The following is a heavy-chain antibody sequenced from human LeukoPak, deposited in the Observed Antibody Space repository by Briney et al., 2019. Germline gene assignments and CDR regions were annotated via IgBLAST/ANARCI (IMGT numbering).Heavy chain of an antibody. CDR2: IYYSGST. D-gene: IGHD3-22*01. V-gene: IGHV4-59*01. CDR3: ARVLRYDSSGYYWYGMDV. Sequence: TSQTLSLTCTVSGGSISSYYWSWIRQPPGKGLEWIGYIYYSGSTNYNPSLKSRVTISVDTSRNQFSLKLSSVTAADTAVYYCARVLRYDSSGYYWYGMDVWGQGTTVTVYS. J-gene: IGHJ6*02. CDR1: GGSISSYY.